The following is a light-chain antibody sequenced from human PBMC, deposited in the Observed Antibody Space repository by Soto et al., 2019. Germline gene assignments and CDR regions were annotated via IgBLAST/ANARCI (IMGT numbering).Light chain of an antibody. CDR3: HHYTRA. CDR2: DAS. J-gene: IGKJ1*01. CDR1: QSISSW. Sequence: DIQMTQSPSTLSASVGDRVTITCRASQSISSWLAWYQQRPGKAPKLLIFDASTLERAVPSRFSGSASGTEFTLTITSLQPDDFATYYCHHYTRAFGQGTKVDI. V-gene: IGKV1-5*01.